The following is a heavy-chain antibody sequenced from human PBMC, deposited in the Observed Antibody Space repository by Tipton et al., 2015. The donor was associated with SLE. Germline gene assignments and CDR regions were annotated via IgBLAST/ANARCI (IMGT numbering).Heavy chain of an antibody. J-gene: IGHJ4*02. D-gene: IGHD1/OR15-1a*01. CDR2: IKQDGSEK. CDR1: GFTFSSYW. CDR3: ARHGEHGDY. Sequence: GSLRLSCAASGFTFSSYWMSWVRQAPGKGLEWVANIKQDGSEKYYVDSVKGRFTVSRDNAKNSLYLQRNSLRAEDTAVYDCARHGEHGDYWGQGTLVTVSS. V-gene: IGHV3-7*01.